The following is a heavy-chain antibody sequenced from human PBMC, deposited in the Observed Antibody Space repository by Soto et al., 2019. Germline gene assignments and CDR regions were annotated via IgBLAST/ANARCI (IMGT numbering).Heavy chain of an antibody. J-gene: IGHJ5*02. CDR3: ARDLARSCSGGSCWLDP. Sequence: SETLSLTCAVYGGSFSGYYWSWIRQPPGKGLDYIGYIYDSGATYYNPSLKSRVTILIDTSKNQFSLQLSSVTAADTAVYFCARDLARSCSGGSCWLDPWGPGTLVTVSS. D-gene: IGHD2-15*01. CDR2: IYDSGAT. CDR1: GGSFSGYY. V-gene: IGHV4-34*01.